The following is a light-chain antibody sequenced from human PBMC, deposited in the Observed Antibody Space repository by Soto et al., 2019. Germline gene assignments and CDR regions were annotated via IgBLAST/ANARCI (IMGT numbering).Light chain of an antibody. J-gene: IGLJ3*02. Sequence: QAVVTQLPSASGTPGQRVTISCSGSNSNIGSNTVNWYQQLPGTAPKLLIYSNNQRPSGVPDRFSGSKSGTSASLAISGLQSEDEADYYCAAWDDSLNGPVFGGGTKVTVL. V-gene: IGLV1-44*01. CDR3: AAWDDSLNGPV. CDR1: NSNIGSNT. CDR2: SNN.